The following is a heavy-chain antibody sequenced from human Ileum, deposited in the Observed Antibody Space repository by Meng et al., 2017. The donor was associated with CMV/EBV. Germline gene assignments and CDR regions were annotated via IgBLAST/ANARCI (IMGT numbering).Heavy chain of an antibody. CDR2: ISTGGRT. CDR3: ARGGRMAGDLYAAFDV. Sequence: GESLKISCAGTGFIVSAHYMTWVRQAPGKGLESVSVISTGGRTRYADSVRGRFTISRDTSKNMLHLQMDDLRVEDMAMYYCARGGRMAGDLYAAFDVWGLGIMVTVSS. J-gene: IGHJ3*01. CDR1: GFIVSAHY. V-gene: IGHV3-66*02. D-gene: IGHD5-24*01.